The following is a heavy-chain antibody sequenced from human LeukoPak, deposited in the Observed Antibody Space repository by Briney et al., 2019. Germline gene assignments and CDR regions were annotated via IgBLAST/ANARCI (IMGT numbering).Heavy chain of an antibody. V-gene: IGHV4-39*07. Sequence: SETLSLTCTVSGGSISSSSYYWGWIRQPPGKGLERIGSIYYSGSTYYNPSLKSRVTISVDTSKNQFSLKLSSVTAADTAVYYCARGLPVVAADWVWFDPWGQGTLVTVSS. D-gene: IGHD2-15*01. CDR3: ARGLPVVAADWVWFDP. CDR2: IYYSGST. J-gene: IGHJ5*02. CDR1: GGSISSSSYY.